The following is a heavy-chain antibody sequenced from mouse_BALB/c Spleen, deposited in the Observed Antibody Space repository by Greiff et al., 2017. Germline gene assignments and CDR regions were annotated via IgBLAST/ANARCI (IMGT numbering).Heavy chain of an antibody. V-gene: IGHV1-15*01. Sequence: LVESGAELVRPGASVTLSCKASGYTFTDYEMHWVKQTPVHGLEWIGAIDPETGGTAYNQKFKGKATLTADKSSSTAYMELRSLTSEDSAVYYCTRDYWGQGTTLTVSS. CDR2: IDPETGGT. CDR3: TRDY. CDR1: GYTFTDYE. J-gene: IGHJ2*01.